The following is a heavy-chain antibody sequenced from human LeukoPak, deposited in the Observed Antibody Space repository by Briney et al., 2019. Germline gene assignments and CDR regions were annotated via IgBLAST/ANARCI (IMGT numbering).Heavy chain of an antibody. D-gene: IGHD5-24*01. CDR3: ARRGDGYNLYWFDP. J-gene: IGHJ5*02. Sequence: RASVNVSCKASGGTFSSYAISWVRQAPGQGLDWMGGIIPIFGTANYAQKFQDRVTITADESTSTAYMELSNLRSEDTAVYYCARRGDGYNLYWFDPWGQGTLVTVSS. CDR1: GGTFSSYA. CDR2: IIPIFGTA. V-gene: IGHV1-69*01.